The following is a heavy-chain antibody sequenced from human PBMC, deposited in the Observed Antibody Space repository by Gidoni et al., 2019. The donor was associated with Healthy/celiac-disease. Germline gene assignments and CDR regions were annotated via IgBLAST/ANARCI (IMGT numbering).Heavy chain of an antibody. V-gene: IGHV1-69*01. CDR2: IIPIFGTA. Sequence: EVKKPGSSVKVSCKASGGTFSSYAISWVRQAPGQGLEWMGGIIPIFGTANYAQKFQGRVTITADESTSTAYMELSSLRSEDTAVYYCAASLPYDFWSGYYPWGQGTLVTVSS. CDR1: GGTFSSYA. CDR3: AASLPYDFWSGYYP. D-gene: IGHD3-3*01. J-gene: IGHJ5*02.